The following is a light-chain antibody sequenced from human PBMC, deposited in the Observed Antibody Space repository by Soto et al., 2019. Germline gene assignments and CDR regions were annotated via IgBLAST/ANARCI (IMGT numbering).Light chain of an antibody. J-gene: IGKJ1*01. V-gene: IGKV3-20*01. CDR3: QQYGSSPKVT. CDR2: AAS. Sequence: EIVLTQSPGTLSLSPRERTTLSCRASQSVSSSYLAWYQQKPGHAPRLLIYAASSRATGIPDRFSGSGSGTDFPLTISRLEPEDFAVYYCQQYGSSPKVTFGQGTKVDIK. CDR1: QSVSSSY.